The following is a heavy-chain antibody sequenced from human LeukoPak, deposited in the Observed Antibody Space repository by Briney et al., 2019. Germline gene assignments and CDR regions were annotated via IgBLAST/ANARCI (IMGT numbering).Heavy chain of an antibody. CDR1: GGTFSSYA. V-gene: IGHV1-69*13. CDR3: ARGGYSTYYGMDV. J-gene: IGHJ6*02. D-gene: IGHD4-11*01. Sequence: SVKVSCTASGGTFSSYAISWVRQAPGQGPEWMGGIIPIFGTANYAQKFQGRVTITADESTSTAYMELSSLRSEDTAVYYCARGGYSTYYGMDVWGQGTTVTVSS. CDR2: IIPIFGTA.